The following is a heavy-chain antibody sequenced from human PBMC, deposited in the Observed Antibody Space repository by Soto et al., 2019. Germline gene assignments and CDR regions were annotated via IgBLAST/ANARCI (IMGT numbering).Heavy chain of an antibody. CDR2: ILGSGNTK. CDR3: VRGSYNYMDV. V-gene: IGHV3-33*01. Sequence: GGSLRLSCAASGFTFSSNAMHWVRQPPGQGLEWVAVILGSGNTKYYAESVTGRFAISEDNLKNTLYLQVDSLRVEDTAVYYCVRGSYNYMDVWGKGTTVTVSS. J-gene: IGHJ6*03. CDR1: GFTFSSNA.